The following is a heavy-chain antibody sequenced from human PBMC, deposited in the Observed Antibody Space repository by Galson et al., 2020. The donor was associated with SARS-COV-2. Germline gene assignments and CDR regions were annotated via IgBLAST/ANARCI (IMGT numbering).Heavy chain of an antibody. D-gene: IGHD6-13*01. CDR1: GGSISSYY. J-gene: IGHJ6*02. Sequence: SETLSLTCTVSGGSISSYYWSWIRQPPGKGLEWIGYIYYSGSTNYNPSLTSRVTISVDTSKNQFSLKLSSVTAADTAVYYCARGLHDSSSWPGAPYYYYGMDVWGQGTTVTVSS. CDR3: ARGLHDSSSWPGAPYYYYGMDV. CDR2: IYYSGST. V-gene: IGHV4-59*13.